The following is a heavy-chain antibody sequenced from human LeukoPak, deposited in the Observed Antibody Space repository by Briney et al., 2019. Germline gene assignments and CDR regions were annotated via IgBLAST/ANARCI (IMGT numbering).Heavy chain of an antibody. CDR2: ISYDGSNK. D-gene: IGHD6-19*01. CDR3: ARVLGSSGWYAKDY. CDR1: GFTFSSYA. V-gene: IGHV3-30-3*01. Sequence: PGGSLRLSCAASGFTFSSYAMHWVRQAPGKGLEWVAVISYDGSNKYYADSVKGRFTISRDNSKNTLYLQMNSLRAEDTAVYYCARVLGSSGWYAKDYWGQGTLVTVSS. J-gene: IGHJ4*02.